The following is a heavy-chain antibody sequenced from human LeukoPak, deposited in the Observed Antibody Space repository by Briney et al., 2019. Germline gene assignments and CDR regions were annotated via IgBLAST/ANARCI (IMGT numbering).Heavy chain of an antibody. CDR1: GYTFTSYG. CDR3: ARSPYCSSTSCYHYYYYMDV. Sequence: ASVKASCKASGYTFTSYGISWVRQAPGQGLEWMGWISAYNGNTNYAQKLQGRVTMTTDTSTSTAYMELRSLRSDDTAVYYCARSPYCSSTSCYHYYYYMDVWGKGTAVTVSS. V-gene: IGHV1-18*01. CDR2: ISAYNGNT. J-gene: IGHJ6*03. D-gene: IGHD2-2*01.